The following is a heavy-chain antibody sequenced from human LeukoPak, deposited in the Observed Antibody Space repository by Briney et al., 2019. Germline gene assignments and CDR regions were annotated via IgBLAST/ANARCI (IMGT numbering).Heavy chain of an antibody. V-gene: IGHV4-59*12. CDR2: IDYSGSA. Sequence: SETLSLTYIVSGGSISSYYWSWIRQSPGKGLEWIGYIDYSGSAYYNPSLKSRVTISVDTAKSQFSLKLSSVTAADTAVYYCARDAWNSNSPLDFWGPGTLVTVSS. J-gene: IGHJ4*02. CDR3: ARDAWNSNSPLDF. CDR1: GGSISSYY. D-gene: IGHD4-4*01.